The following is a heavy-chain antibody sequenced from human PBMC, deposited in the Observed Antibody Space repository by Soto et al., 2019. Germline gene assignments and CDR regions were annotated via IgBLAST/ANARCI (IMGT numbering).Heavy chain of an antibody. Sequence: GESLKISCKGSGYSFTSYWISWVRQMPGKGLEWMGRIDPSDSYANYSPSFQGHVTISADKSISTAYLQWSSLKASDTAMYYCARHTLEYYYDSSGYYYIYGMDVWGQGTTVTVSS. J-gene: IGHJ6*02. D-gene: IGHD3-22*01. CDR1: GYSFTSYW. CDR3: ARHTLEYYYDSSGYYYIYGMDV. CDR2: IDPSDSYA. V-gene: IGHV5-10-1*01.